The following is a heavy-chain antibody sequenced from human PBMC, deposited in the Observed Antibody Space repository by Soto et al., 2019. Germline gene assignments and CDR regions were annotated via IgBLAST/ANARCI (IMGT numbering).Heavy chain of an antibody. CDR2: IIHIFGTA. V-gene: IGHV1-69*13. D-gene: IGHD1-26*01. Sequence: ASVKVSCKASGGTFSSYAISWVRQAPGQGLEWMGGIIHIFGTANYAQKFQGRVTITADESTSTAYMELSSLGSEDTAVYYCATTRGSGSYYLFDYWGQGTLVTVSS. CDR1: GGTFSSYA. J-gene: IGHJ4*02. CDR3: ATTRGSGSYYLFDY.